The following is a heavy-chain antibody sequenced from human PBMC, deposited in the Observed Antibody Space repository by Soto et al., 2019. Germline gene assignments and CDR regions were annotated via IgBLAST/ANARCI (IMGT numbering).Heavy chain of an antibody. V-gene: IGHV3-33*01. CDR3: ARGTFVGAMDY. Sequence: QVQLVESGGGVVRTGRSLRLSCAASGFTFNTYGMHWVRQAPGKGLEWVALIYYDGSNKFYADSVKGRFTVSRDNSKNTLYLQLHSLRPEDTAVYYCARGTFVGAMDYWGQGTLVTVSS. CDR2: IYYDGSNK. CDR1: GFTFNTYG. D-gene: IGHD1-26*01. J-gene: IGHJ4*02.